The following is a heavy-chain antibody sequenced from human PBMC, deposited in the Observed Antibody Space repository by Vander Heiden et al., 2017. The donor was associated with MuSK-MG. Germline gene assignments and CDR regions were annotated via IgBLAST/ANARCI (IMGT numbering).Heavy chain of an antibody. D-gene: IGHD1-26*01. CDR1: GFTFSSHG. Sequence: EVQLVESGGELVQPGGSLRLSCRASGFTFSSHGMNWVRQAPGKGLEWVSYISSSSSTMYYADSVRGRFTISRDNAKDSLYLQMNSLRAEDTAVYFCARSFGGNYAVWGQGTLVTVSS. J-gene: IGHJ4*02. V-gene: IGHV3-48*01. CDR2: ISSSSSTM. CDR3: ARSFGGNYAV.